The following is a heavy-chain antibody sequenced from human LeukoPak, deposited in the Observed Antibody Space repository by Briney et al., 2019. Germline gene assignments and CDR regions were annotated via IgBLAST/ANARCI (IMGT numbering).Heavy chain of an antibody. D-gene: IGHD5-18*01. CDR3: AKGSGEIQLWSDYFDY. J-gene: IGHJ4*02. CDR2: ISYDGSNK. V-gene: IGHV3-30*18. CDR1: GFTFSSYG. Sequence: PGRSLRLSCAASGFTFSSYGMHWVRQAPGKGLEWVAVISYDGSNKYYADSVKGRFTISRDNSKNTLYLQMNSLRAEDTAVYYCAKGSGEIQLWSDYFDYWGQGTLVTVSS.